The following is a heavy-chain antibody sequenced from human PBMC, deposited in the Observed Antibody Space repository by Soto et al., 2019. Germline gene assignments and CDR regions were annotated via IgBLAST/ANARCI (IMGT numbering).Heavy chain of an antibody. V-gene: IGHV3-23*01. CDR1: GFTFSSYA. CDR2: ISGSGGST. Sequence: EVQLLESGGGLVQPGGSLRLSCAASGFTFSSYAMSWVRQAPGKGLEWVSAISGSGGSTYYADSVKGRFTISRDNSKNTLYLQMNSLSAEDTAVYYCAKDFSYYDSSGYRNYFDYWGQGTLVTVSS. CDR3: AKDFSYYDSSGYRNYFDY. D-gene: IGHD3-22*01. J-gene: IGHJ4*01.